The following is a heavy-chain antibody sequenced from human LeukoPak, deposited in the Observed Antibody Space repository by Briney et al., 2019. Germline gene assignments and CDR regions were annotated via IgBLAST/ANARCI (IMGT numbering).Heavy chain of an antibody. Sequence: SETLSLTCTVSGGSISSYYWSWIRQPPGKGLEWIGYIYYGGSTNYNPSLKSRVTISVDTSKNQFSLKLSSVTAADTAVYYCARARGRSLITTIDYWGQGTLVTVSS. J-gene: IGHJ4*02. CDR1: GGSISSYY. V-gene: IGHV4-59*01. CDR2: IYYGGST. CDR3: ARARGRSLITTIDY. D-gene: IGHD3-22*01.